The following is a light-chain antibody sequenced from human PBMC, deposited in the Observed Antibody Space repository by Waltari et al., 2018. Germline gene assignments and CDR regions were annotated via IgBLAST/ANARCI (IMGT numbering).Light chain of an antibody. CDR1: NLGSKR. CDR3: QVWDDSTAQGV. V-gene: IGLV3-21*04. Sequence: SDVLTQTPSVSVAPGTTATITCGRQNLGSKRVHWYQQKAGQAPVLVIYYNDDRPSGIPARFTGSNSGNTATLTIRRVEAGDEADYYCQVWDDSTAQGVFGGGTTLTVL. CDR2: YND. J-gene: IGLJ3*02.